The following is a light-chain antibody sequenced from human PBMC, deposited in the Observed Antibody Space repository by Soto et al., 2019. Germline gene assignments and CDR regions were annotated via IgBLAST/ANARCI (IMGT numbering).Light chain of an antibody. CDR1: QTISSGY. V-gene: IGKV3-20*01. CDR3: QHPWT. J-gene: IGKJ1*01. CDR2: GAS. Sequence: EIVLTQSLGPLSLSPGERAPLSCRASQTISSGYLAWYQQRLGQAPRLLIYGASSRATGIPDRFSGSGSGTDFTLTISRLEPEDFAVYYCQHPWTFGQGTKLEIK.